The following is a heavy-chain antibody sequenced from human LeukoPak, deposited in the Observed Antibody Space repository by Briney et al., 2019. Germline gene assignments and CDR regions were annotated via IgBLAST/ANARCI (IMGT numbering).Heavy chain of an antibody. D-gene: IGHD3-3*01. J-gene: IGHJ3*02. CDR1: GGSFSSYY. CDR2: IYYSGST. V-gene: IGHV4-39*07. CDR3: ARDSEWAIFGVVNDAFDI. Sequence: PSETLSLTCAVYGGSFSSYYWGWIRQPPGKGLEWIGSIYYSGSTYYNPSLKSRVTISVDASKNQFSLKLSSVTAADTAVYYCARDSEWAIFGVVNDAFDIWGQGTMVTVSS.